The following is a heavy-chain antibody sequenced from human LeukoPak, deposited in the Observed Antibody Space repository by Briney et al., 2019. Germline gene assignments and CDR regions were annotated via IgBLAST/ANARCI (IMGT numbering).Heavy chain of an antibody. V-gene: IGHV3-7*01. Sequence: HPGGSLRLSCAASGFTFSSYWMSWVRQAPGKGLEWVANIKQDGSEKYYVDSVKGRFTISRDNAKNSLYLQMNSLRAEDTAVYYCARGSGVGHYYYYYMDVWGKGTTVTVSS. CDR1: GFTFSSYW. D-gene: IGHD3-3*01. CDR3: ARGSGVGHYYYYYMDV. CDR2: IKQDGSEK. J-gene: IGHJ6*03.